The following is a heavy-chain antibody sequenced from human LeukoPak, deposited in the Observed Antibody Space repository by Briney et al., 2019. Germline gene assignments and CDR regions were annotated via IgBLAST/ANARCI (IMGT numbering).Heavy chain of an antibody. D-gene: IGHD4-11*01. CDR3: ARESPTAAYDY. V-gene: IGHV3-21*01. CDR1: GFTFNTYG. CDR2: ISSSSSYI. Sequence: GGSLRLSCAASGFTFNTYGMNWVRQAPGKGLEWVSSISSSSSYIYYADSVKGRFTISRDNAKNSLYLQMNSLRAEDTAVYYCARESPTAAYDYWGQGTLVTVSS. J-gene: IGHJ4*02.